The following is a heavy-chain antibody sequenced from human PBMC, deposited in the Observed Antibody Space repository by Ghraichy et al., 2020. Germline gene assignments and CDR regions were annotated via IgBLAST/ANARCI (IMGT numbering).Heavy chain of an antibody. J-gene: IGHJ3*02. CDR3: ARYYTDAFDI. V-gene: IGHV4-59*01. CDR1: GGSISSYY. CDR2: IYYSGST. D-gene: IGHD1-26*01. Sequence: SETLSLTCTVSGGSISSYYWSWIRQPPGKGLEWIGYIYYSGSTNYNPSLKSRVTISVDTSKNQFSLKLSSVTAADTAVYYCARYYTDAFDIWGQGTMVTVSS.